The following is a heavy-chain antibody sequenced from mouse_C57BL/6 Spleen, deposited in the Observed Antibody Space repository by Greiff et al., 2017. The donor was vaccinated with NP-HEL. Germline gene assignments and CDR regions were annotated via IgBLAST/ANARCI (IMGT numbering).Heavy chain of an antibody. J-gene: IGHJ1*03. Sequence: QVQLQQPGAELVKPGASVKMSCKASGYTFTSYWITWVKQRPGQGLEWIGDIYPGSGSTNYNEKFKSKATLTVDTSSSTAYMQLSSLTSEDSAVYYCARNPTVVVHWYFDVWGTGTTVTVSS. CDR3: ARNPTVVVHWYFDV. D-gene: IGHD1-1*01. CDR2: IYPGSGST. CDR1: GYTFTSYW. V-gene: IGHV1-55*01.